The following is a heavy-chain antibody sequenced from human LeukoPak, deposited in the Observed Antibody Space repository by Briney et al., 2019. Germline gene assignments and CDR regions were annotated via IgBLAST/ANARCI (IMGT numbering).Heavy chain of an antibody. CDR3: ARGGDLRYFDWLRGYYYYGMDV. CDR1: GGSISSGGYS. Sequence: SETLSLTCAVSGGSISSGGYSWSWIRQPPGKGLEWIGYIYHSGSTYYNPSLKSRVTISVDRSKNQFSLKLSSVTAADTAVYYCARGGDLRYFDWLRGYYYYGMDVWGQGPTVTVSS. CDR2: IYHSGST. D-gene: IGHD3-9*01. V-gene: IGHV4-30-2*01. J-gene: IGHJ6*02.